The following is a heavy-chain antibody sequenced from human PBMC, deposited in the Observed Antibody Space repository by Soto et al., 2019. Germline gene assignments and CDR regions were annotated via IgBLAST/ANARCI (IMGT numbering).Heavy chain of an antibody. D-gene: IGHD5-18*01. V-gene: IGHV4-30-4*01. CDR1: GGSISSGANY. CDR3: ASNSYGYIFYDS. J-gene: IGHJ4*02. CDR2: IYYSGST. Sequence: QVQLQESGPGLVKPSQTLSLTCTVSGGSISSGANYGSWIRQPPGKGLEWIGYIYYSGSTYYNPSLKSRVTISVDTSKNQFSLKLNSVTAADTAVYYCASNSYGYIFYDSWGQGTLVTVSS.